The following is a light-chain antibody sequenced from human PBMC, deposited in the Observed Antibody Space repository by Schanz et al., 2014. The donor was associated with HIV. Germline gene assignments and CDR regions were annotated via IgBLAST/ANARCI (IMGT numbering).Light chain of an antibody. V-gene: IGKV3-20*01. CDR3: QYFGNSGGT. Sequence: EIVLTQSPGTLSLSPGERATLSCRASQSVRANYLAWYQQKPGQAPRLLIYGASRRATDIPGRFSGTGSGTDFSLTISGLEPEDFAVYYCQYFGNSGGTFGGGTKVEIK. CDR1: QSVRANY. J-gene: IGKJ4*01. CDR2: GAS.